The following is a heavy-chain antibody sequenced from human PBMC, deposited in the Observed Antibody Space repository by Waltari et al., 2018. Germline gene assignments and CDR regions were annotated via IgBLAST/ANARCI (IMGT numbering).Heavy chain of an antibody. J-gene: IGHJ5*02. V-gene: IGHV1-8*02. CDR3: ARGRDVFANFDYNWFDP. D-gene: IGHD3-3*01. CDR1: GYTSNNYE. CDR2: VNPNSGAT. Sequence: QVQLVQSGADVLRPGVAGKVSWQASGYTSNNYEINLVRQAVGQGLEWMGWVNPNSGATAYAQKFQGRISMTWDTFTRTAYMELSNLRSDDTAVFYCARGRDVFANFDYNWFDPWGQGTLVTVSS.